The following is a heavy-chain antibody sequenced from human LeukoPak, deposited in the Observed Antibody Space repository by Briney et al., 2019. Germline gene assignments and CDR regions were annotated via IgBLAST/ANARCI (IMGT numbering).Heavy chain of an antibody. Sequence: KPSETLSLTCAVYGGSFSGYYWSWIRQPPGKGLEWIGEINHSGSTNYNPSLKSRVTISVDTSKNQFSLKLSSVTAADTAVYYCARQNSIIRYYDILTGYYTPFPYYYMDVWAKGPRSPSP. V-gene: IGHV4-34*01. J-gene: IGHJ6*03. D-gene: IGHD3-9*01. CDR3: ARQNSIIRYYDILTGYYTPFPYYYMDV. CDR1: GGSFSGYY. CDR2: INHSGST.